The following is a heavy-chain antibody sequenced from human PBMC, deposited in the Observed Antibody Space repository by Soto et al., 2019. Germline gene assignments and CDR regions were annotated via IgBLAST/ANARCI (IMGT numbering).Heavy chain of an antibody. J-gene: IGHJ4*02. Sequence: VESLKISDKASVYIFNISWICWWLQMPVKRPEWMGVIYPGDADTRYSASFQGQVTISADKSISTAYLQWSSLKASDTAMYYCARLKAAAGDNDLTFDYWGQGTLVTVSS. CDR2: IYPGDADT. CDR3: ARLKAAAGDNDLTFDY. D-gene: IGHD6-13*01. V-gene: IGHV5-51*01. CDR1: VYIFNISW.